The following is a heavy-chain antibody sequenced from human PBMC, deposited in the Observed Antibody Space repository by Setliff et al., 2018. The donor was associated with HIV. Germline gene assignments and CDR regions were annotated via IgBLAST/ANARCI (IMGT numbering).Heavy chain of an antibody. CDR2: ISGYSGHT. CDR1: GYTFSDYD. D-gene: IGHD6-13*01. V-gene: IGHV1-18*01. CDR3: AREHSTTWPYFDF. Sequence: VKVSCKASGYTFSDYDVAWVRQAPGQGLEWMGWISGYSGHTSYAQKIQGRVTMTTDTSTSTAYMELRSLRSDDPAVYFCAREHSTTWPYFDFWGQGTLVTVS. J-gene: IGHJ4*02.